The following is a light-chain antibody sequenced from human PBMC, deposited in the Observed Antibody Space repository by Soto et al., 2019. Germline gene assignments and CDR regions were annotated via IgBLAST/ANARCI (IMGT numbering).Light chain of an antibody. CDR2: GAS. Sequence: EIVLTQSPGTLSLSPGERDTLSCRASQSVSSNYFAWYQQKPGQAPRLLIYGASSRATGIPDRFSGSGSGTDFTLTIRRLEPEDSAVYYCQQYGRPYTWTFGQGTKVDI. CDR3: QQYGRPYTWT. V-gene: IGKV3-20*01. J-gene: IGKJ1*01. CDR1: QSVSSNY.